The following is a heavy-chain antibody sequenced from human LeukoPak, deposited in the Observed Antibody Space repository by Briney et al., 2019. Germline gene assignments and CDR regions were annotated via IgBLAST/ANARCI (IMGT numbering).Heavy chain of an antibody. D-gene: IGHD3-22*01. CDR1: GFTFSDYG. CDR3: ARRAGDYSHPYDY. V-gene: IGHV3-30*02. Sequence: GGSLRLSCAASGFTFSDYGMHWVRQAPGKGLEWVAFIRYDGINKYYADSVQGRFSISRDNSKNTLYLQMNSLRAEDTAVYYCARRAGDYSHPYDYWGQGTLVTVSS. J-gene: IGHJ4*02. CDR2: IRYDGINK.